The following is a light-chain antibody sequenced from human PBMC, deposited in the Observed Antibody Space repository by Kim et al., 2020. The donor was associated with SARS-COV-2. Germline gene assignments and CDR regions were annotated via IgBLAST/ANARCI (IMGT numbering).Light chain of an antibody. J-gene: IGKJ2*01. Sequence: EIVMTQSPATLSVSPGERATLSCRASQSVSSYLAWYQPKPGQAPRLLIYGASTRATGILARFSGSGSGTEFTLTISSLQSEDFAVYYCQQYHNWPPGYTCDQETKLEI. CDR3: QQYHNWPPGYT. V-gene: IGKV3-15*01. CDR2: GAS. CDR1: QSVSSY.